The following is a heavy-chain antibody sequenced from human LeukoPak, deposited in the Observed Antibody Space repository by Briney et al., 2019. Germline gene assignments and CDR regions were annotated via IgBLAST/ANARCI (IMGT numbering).Heavy chain of an antibody. J-gene: IGHJ6*02. CDR1: GGTFSSYA. Sequence: GASVKVSCKASGGTFSSYAISWVRQAPGQGLEWTGGIIPIFGTANYAQKFQGRVTITADESTSTAYMELSSLRSKDTAVYYCARGGEISSSWYFSGYYYGMDVWGQGTTVAVSS. V-gene: IGHV1-69*13. CDR2: IIPIFGTA. D-gene: IGHD6-13*01. CDR3: ARGGEISSSWYFSGYYYGMDV.